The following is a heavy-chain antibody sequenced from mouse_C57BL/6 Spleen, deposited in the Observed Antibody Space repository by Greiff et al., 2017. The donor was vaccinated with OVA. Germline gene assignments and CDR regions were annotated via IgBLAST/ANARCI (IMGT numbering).Heavy chain of an antibody. CDR3: ARESLYYDYDGGFDY. CDR2: ISYDGSN. J-gene: IGHJ2*01. V-gene: IGHV3-6*01. Sequence: EVKLQESGPGLVKPSQSLSLTCSVTGYSITSGYYWNWIRQFPGNKLEWMGYISYDGSNNYNPSLKNRISITRDTSKNQFFLKLNSVTTEDTATYYCARESLYYDYDGGFDYWGQGTTLTVSS. D-gene: IGHD2-4*01. CDR1: GYSITSGYY.